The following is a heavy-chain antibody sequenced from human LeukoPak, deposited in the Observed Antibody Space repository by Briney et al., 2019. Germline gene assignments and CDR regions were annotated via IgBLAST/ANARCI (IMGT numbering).Heavy chain of an antibody. Sequence: GESLKISCQGSGYSFSTYWIGWVRQMPGKGLEWMGFIYPGDSDTRYSPASQGQVTISADKYISSAYLQWSSLKPSDTAVYYCAKVVELATLTGDSYTYSYHMDVWGKGTAVTVSS. J-gene: IGHJ6*03. CDR2: IYPGDSDT. V-gene: IGHV5-51*01. CDR1: GYSFSTYW. CDR3: AKVVELATLTGDSYTYSYHMDV. D-gene: IGHD5-24*01.